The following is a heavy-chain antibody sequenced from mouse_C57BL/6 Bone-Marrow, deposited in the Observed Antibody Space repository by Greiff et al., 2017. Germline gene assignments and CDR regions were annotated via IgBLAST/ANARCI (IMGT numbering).Heavy chain of an antibody. CDR2: IYPSDSET. D-gene: IGHD1-1*01. J-gene: IGHJ2*01. V-gene: IGHV1-52*01. CDR3: ARSDPIRGYFDY. CDR1: GYTFTSYW. Sequence: QVQLQQPGAELVRPGSSVKLSCKASGYTFTSYWMHWVKQRPIQGLDWIGNIYPSDSETHYNQKFKDKATLTVDKSSSTAYMQLSSLTSYDSAVYDCARSDPIRGYFDYWGQGTTLTVSS.